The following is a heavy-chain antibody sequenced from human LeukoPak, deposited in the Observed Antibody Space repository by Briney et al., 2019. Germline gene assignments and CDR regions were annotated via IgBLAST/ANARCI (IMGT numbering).Heavy chain of an antibody. Sequence: ASVKVSCKASGYTFTGYYMHWVRQAPGQGLEWMGWINPNSGGTSYAQKFQGRVTMTRDTSISTAYMELSRLRSDDTAVYYCARVRSPIRYSSSWSFDYWGQGTLVTVSS. CDR1: GYTFTGYY. J-gene: IGHJ4*02. V-gene: IGHV1-2*02. CDR3: ARVRSPIRYSSSWSFDY. CDR2: INPNSGGT. D-gene: IGHD6-13*01.